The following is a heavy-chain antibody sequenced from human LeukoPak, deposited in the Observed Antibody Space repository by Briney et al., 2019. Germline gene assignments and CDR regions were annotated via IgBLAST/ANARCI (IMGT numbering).Heavy chain of an antibody. CDR1: GFTFSNAW. V-gene: IGHV3-15*01. CDR3: TRVDVDAAMVFDY. Sequence: GGSLRLSCAASGFTFSNAWMSWVRQAPGKGLEWVGRIKSKTDGGTTDYAAPVKGRFTISRDDSKNTLYLQTNSLKTEDTAVYYCTRVDVDAAMVFDYWGQGTLVTVSS. J-gene: IGHJ4*02. CDR2: IKSKTDGGTT. D-gene: IGHD5-18*01.